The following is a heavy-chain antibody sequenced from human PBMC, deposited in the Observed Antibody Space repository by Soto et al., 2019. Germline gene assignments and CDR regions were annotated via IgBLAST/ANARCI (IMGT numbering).Heavy chain of an antibody. CDR1: GFTFSNYA. V-gene: IGHV3-23*01. CDR2: ISSSSGST. D-gene: IGHD5-12*01. CDR3: AKVGSERYSGQHSDY. J-gene: IGHJ4*02. Sequence: EVQLLESGGGLVQPGGSLRLSCAASGFTFSNYAMNWVRQAPGKGLEWVSTISSSSGSTYYADSVKGRFTISGDNSKNFLYLQMNRLRGDDTAVYYCAKVGSERYSGQHSDYWGQGTLVTISS.